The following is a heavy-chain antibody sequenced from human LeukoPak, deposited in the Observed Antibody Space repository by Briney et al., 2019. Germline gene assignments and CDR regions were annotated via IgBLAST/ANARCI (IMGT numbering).Heavy chain of an antibody. Sequence: GGSLRLSCAASGFNFSDYYMNWIRQPPGKGLEWVSYISSSGTTIYYAASVKGRFTISRDNAKKSLYLQMNSLRAGDAAVYYCARDLRGSSYGSVDFWGQGTLVTVSS. J-gene: IGHJ4*02. CDR1: GFNFSDYY. V-gene: IGHV3-11*04. CDR2: ISSSGTTI. CDR3: ARDLRGSSYGSVDF. D-gene: IGHD5-18*01.